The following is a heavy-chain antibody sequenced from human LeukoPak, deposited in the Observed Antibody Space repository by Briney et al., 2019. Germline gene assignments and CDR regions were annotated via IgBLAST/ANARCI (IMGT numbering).Heavy chain of an antibody. D-gene: IGHD2-15*01. CDR3: AKDYCSGGSCFGSDY. CDR1: GFTFSDYD. CDR2: ISGLSSYT. J-gene: IGHJ4*02. V-gene: IGHV3-21*01. Sequence: GGSLRLSCSASGFTFSDYDMNWVRQAPGKGLEWVSSISGLSSYTYYGESVKGRFSISRDNSKNTLYLQMNSLRAEDTAVYYCAKDYCSGGSCFGSDYWGQGALVTVSS.